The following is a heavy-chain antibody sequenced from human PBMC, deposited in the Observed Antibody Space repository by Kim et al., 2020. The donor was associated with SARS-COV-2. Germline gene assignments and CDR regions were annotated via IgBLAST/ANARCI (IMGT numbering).Heavy chain of an antibody. V-gene: IGHV4-34*01. D-gene: IGHD2-2*01. CDR3: ARGKDIVVVPAAIDWFDP. CDR2: INHSGST. J-gene: IGHJ5*02. CDR1: GGSFSGYY. Sequence: SETLSLTCAVYGGSFSGYYWSWIRQPPGKGLEWIGEINHSGSTNYNPSLKSRVTISVDTSKNQFSLKLSSVTAADTAVYYCARGKDIVVVPAAIDWFDPWGQGTLVTVSS.